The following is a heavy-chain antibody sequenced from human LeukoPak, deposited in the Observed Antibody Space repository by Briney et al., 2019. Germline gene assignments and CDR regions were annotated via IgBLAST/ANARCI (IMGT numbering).Heavy chain of an antibody. CDR2: ISSSGSYI. J-gene: IGHJ4*02. CDR3: ARVFARSTDHDYVWGSYRDPYYFDY. Sequence: GGSLRLSCAASGFTFSSYSMNWVRQAPGKGLEWVSSISSSGSYIYYADSVKGRFTISRDNAKNSLYLQMNSLRAEDTALYHCARVFARSTDHDYVWGSYRDPYYFDYWGQGTLVTVSS. D-gene: IGHD3-16*02. CDR1: GFTFSSYS. V-gene: IGHV3-21*04.